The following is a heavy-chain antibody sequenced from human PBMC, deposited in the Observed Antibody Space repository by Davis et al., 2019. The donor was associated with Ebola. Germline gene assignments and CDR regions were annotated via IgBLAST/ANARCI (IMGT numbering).Heavy chain of an antibody. CDR1: GGSFTAHV. D-gene: IGHD6-13*01. V-gene: IGHV4-34*10. J-gene: IGHJ3*02. Sequence: SETLSLTCAVYGGSFTAHVWNWIRLSPGKGLEWIGEIDHSGIRTYNPSLESRVTMSVDTSKNQFSLKLSSVTAADTAVYYCASRIIQAAVDAFDIWGQGTMVTVSS. CDR3: ASRIIQAAVDAFDI. CDR2: IDHSGIR.